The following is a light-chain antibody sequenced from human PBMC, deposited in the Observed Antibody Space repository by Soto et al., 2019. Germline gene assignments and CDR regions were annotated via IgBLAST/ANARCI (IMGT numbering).Light chain of an antibody. CDR1: QSVSSNY. Sequence: EFVLTQSPGTLSLSPGERATLSCRASQSVSSNYLAWYQQKPGQAPRLLIYGASSRATGIPDRFSGSGSGTDFTLTISRLEPEDVAVYYCQQYGSSPRFTFGPGTKVDIK. V-gene: IGKV3-20*01. CDR2: GAS. CDR3: QQYGSSPRFT. J-gene: IGKJ3*01.